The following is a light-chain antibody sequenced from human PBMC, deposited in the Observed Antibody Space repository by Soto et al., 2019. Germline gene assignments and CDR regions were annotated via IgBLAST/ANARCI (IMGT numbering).Light chain of an antibody. Sequence: EIVMTQSPATLSVSPGERATLSCRASESVSSNLARYQQKPGQAPRLLIYGASTRATGIPARFSGSGSGTVFTLTISSLQSEDFAVYYCQQYNNWPPRYTFGQGTKLEI. CDR1: ESVSSN. J-gene: IGKJ2*01. CDR3: QQYNNWPPRYT. V-gene: IGKV3-15*01. CDR2: GAS.